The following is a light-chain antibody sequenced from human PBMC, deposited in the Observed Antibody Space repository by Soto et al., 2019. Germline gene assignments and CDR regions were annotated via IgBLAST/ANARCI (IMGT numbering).Light chain of an antibody. CDR2: GAS. V-gene: IGKV3-20*01. Sequence: EIVLTQSPGTLSLSPGERATLSCRASQSVSSSYLAWYQQKPGQAPRLLIYGASSRATGIPDRFSGSGSGTDFTLTISRLEPEDFAVYYCQQYGSSPLTFGQGTQVVIK. CDR3: QQYGSSPLT. CDR1: QSVSSSY. J-gene: IGKJ1*01.